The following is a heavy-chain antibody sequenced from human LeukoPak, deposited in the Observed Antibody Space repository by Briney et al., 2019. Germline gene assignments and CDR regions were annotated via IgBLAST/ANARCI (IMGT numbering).Heavy chain of an antibody. CDR3: AKDLHKTASFGVVITRNYYYYMDV. CDR1: GYTFTSYD. D-gene: IGHD3-3*01. CDR2: MNPNSGNT. Sequence: ASVKVSCKASGYTFTSYDINWVRQATGQGLEWMGWMNPNSGNTGYAQKFQGRVTMTRDTSTSTVYMELRSLRSDDTAVYYCAKDLHKTASFGVVITRNYYYYMDVWGKGTTVTVSS. V-gene: IGHV1-8*01. J-gene: IGHJ6*03.